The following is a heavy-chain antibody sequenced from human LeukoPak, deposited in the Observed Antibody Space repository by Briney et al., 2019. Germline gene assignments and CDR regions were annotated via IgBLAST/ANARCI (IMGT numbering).Heavy chain of an antibody. CDR2: IYYSGST. CDR1: GGSISSSSYY. CDR3: ARDPTPIAARPSDY. D-gene: IGHD6-6*01. J-gene: IGHJ4*02. Sequence: PSETLSLTCTVSGGSISSSSYYWGWIRQPPGKGLEWIGSIYYSGSTNYNPSLKGRVTISVDTSKNQFSLKVSSVTAADTAVYYCARDPTPIAARPSDYWGQGTLVTVSS. V-gene: IGHV4-39*07.